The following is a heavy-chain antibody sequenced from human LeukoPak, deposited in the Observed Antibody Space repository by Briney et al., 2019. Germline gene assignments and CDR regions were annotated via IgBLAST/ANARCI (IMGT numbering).Heavy chain of an antibody. CDR1: GGTFSSYA. D-gene: IGHD2-2*01. J-gene: IGHJ4*02. Sequence: GASVKVSCKASGGTFSSYAISWVRQAPGQGLEWMGRIIPILGIANYAQKFQGRVTITADKSTSTAYMELSSLRSEDTAVYYCASSYGVPAAPDYWGQGTLVTVSS. CDR2: IIPILGIA. CDR3: ASSYGVPAAPDY. V-gene: IGHV1-69*04.